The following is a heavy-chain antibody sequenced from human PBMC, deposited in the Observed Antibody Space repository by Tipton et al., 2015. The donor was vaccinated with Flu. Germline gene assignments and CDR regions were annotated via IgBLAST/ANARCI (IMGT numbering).Heavy chain of an antibody. CDR3: AREWTSLPVNWFDP. D-gene: IGHD3/OR15-3a*01. CDR2: IYHSGST. Sequence: TLSLTCTVSGYSISSGYYWGWIRQPPGKGLEWIGSIYHSGSTYYNPSLKSRVTISVDTSKNQFSLKLSSVTAAGTAVYYCAREWTSLPVNWFDPWGQGTLVTVSS. J-gene: IGHJ5*02. CDR1: GYSISSGYY. V-gene: IGHV4-38-2*02.